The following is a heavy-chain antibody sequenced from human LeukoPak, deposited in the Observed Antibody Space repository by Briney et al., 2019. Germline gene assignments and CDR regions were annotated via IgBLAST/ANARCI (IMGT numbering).Heavy chain of an antibody. CDR1: GGSISGYY. V-gene: IGHV4-59*01. D-gene: IGHD3-10*01. CDR2: TDDSGNT. J-gene: IGHJ3*02. CDR3: ARSDYHNSGSHTVFDAFDI. Sequence: SETLSLTCTGSGGSISGYYWTWIRRPPGKSLEWIGNTDDSGNTNYNPSLKSQVTISVDKSKNQFSLKLSFVTAADTAMYYCARSDYHNSGSHTVFDAFDIWGQGTRVTVSS.